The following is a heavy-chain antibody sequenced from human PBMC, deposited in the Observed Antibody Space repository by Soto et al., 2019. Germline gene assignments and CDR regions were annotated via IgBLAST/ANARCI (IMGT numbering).Heavy chain of an antibody. CDR3: ARGLYDSSGYPFDY. V-gene: IGHV4-31*03. J-gene: IGHJ4*03. Sequence: SETLSLTCTVSGGSISSGGYYWSWIRQHPGKGLEWIGYIYYSGSTYYNPSLKSRVTISVDTSKNQFSLKLSSVTAADTAVYYCARGLYDSSGYPFDYWGQGTTVTVSS. CDR2: IYYSGST. D-gene: IGHD3-22*01. CDR1: GGSISSGGYY.